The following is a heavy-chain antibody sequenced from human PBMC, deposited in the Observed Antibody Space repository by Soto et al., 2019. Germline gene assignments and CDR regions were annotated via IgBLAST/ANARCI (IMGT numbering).Heavy chain of an antibody. J-gene: IGHJ3*02. CDR1: GFTIENSV. CDR3: ARAQKWRQLSLNVFDI. D-gene: IGHD5-18*01. V-gene: IGHV3-74*01. CDR2: ITGAGDGT. Sequence: EVQLVESGGGLVQPGGSLRLSCVASGFTIENSVMHWVRQTPGKGLMWVSRITGAGDGTLYADSVQGRFTICRDNAKNTVYLHMTGLRVEETAVYYCARAQKWRQLSLNVFDIWGQGTTVTVSS.